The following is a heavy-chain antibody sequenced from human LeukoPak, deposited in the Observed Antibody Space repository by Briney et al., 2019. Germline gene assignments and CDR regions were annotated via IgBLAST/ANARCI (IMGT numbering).Heavy chain of an antibody. J-gene: IGHJ6*03. CDR2: IIPIFGTA. D-gene: IGHD4-17*01. V-gene: IGHV1-69*13. CDR3: TRGGGSTVTNYYYYYMDV. Sequence: GASVKVSCKASGGTFSNYAISWVRQAPGQGLEWMGGIIPIFGTANYAQKFQGRVTITADESTSTAYMELSSLRSEDTAVYYCTRGGGSTVTNYYYYYMDVWGKGTTVTISS. CDR1: GGTFSNYA.